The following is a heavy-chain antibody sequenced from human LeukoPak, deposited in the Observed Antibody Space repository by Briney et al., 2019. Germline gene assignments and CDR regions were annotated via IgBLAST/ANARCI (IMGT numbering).Heavy chain of an antibody. D-gene: IGHD2-21*02. CDR2: IYTSGST. Sequence: SETLSLTCTVSGGSISSGSYYWSWIRQPAGKGLEWIGRIYTSGSTNYNPSLKSRVTISVDTSKNQFSLKLSSVTAADTAVYYCARDLGYCGGDCPSWHWGQGTLVTVSS. J-gene: IGHJ4*02. CDR1: GGSISSGSYY. V-gene: IGHV4-61*02. CDR3: ARDLGYCGGDCPSWH.